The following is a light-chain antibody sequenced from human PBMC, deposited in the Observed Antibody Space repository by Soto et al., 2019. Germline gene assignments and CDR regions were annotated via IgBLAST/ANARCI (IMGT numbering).Light chain of an antibody. CDR3: ASLTTTSFV. V-gene: IGLV2-14*01. CDR2: EVS. Sequence: QSAQAQPASVSGSPGQSITISCTGTSSDVGAYNLVSWYQHHPGKAPKLLISEVSNRPSGVSDRFSGSKSGNTASLAISGLQAEDEADYYCASLTTTSFVFGTGTKVTVL. J-gene: IGLJ1*01. CDR1: SSDVGAYNL.